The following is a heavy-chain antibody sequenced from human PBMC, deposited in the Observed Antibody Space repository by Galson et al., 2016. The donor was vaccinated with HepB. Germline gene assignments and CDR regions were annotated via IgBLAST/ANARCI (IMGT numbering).Heavy chain of an antibody. V-gene: IGHV3-30-3*01. CDR1: GFTFTNYA. CDR2: ISYDGNTE. D-gene: IGHD1-26*01. Sequence: SLRLSCAASGFTFTNYAFHWVRQAPGKGLEWLALISYDGNTEYYADSVKGRFTISRDNSKNSLFLQMNSLSAEDTAVYYCARDLRGSYIFDYWGQGTLVTVSS. CDR3: ARDLRGSYIFDY. J-gene: IGHJ4*02.